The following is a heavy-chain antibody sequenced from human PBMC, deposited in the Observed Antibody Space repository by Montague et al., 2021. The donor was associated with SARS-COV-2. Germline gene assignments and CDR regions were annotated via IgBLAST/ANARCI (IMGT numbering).Heavy chain of an antibody. J-gene: IGHJ6*02. CDR1: GGSISSGGYY. V-gene: IGHV4-31*03. D-gene: IGHD3-10*01. Sequence: TLSLTCTVSGGSISSGGYYWSWIRQHPGKGLEWIGYIYYSGSTYYXPSLKSRVTISVDTSKNQFSLKLSSVTAADTAVYYCAREYSAPRWFGEYNRYGMDVWGQGTTVTVSS. CDR3: AREYSAPRWFGEYNRYGMDV. CDR2: IYYSGST.